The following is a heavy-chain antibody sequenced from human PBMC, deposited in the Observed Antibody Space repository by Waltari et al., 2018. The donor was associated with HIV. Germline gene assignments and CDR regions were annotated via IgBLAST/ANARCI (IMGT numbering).Heavy chain of an antibody. CDR1: GFSFLTPS. V-gene: IGHV3-21*01. CDR2: ISSSRSYI. D-gene: IGHD6-13*01. Sequence: VPLVESGGGLVKPGGYLRLSCAASGFSFLTPSLHWVRQAPGKGLERVLSISSSRSYIYYADAVKGRFTISRDNAKNSLYLQMNSLRAEDTAVYYCAGSSSWFDYWGQGTLVTVSS. CDR3: AGSSSWFDY. J-gene: IGHJ4*02.